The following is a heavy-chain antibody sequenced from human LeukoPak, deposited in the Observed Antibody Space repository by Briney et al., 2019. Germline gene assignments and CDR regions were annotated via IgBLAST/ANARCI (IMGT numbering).Heavy chain of an antibody. J-gene: IGHJ6*03. CDR2: IIPIFGTA. V-gene: IGHV1-69*05. CDR1: GGTFSSYA. Sequence: ASVKVSCKASGGTFSSYAISWVRQAPGQGLEWIGGIIPIFGTANYAQKFQGRVTITTDESTSTAYMELSSLRSEDTAVYYCARGHDSSAEVYYYYMDVWGKGTTVTVSS. D-gene: IGHD3-22*01. CDR3: ARGHDSSAEVYYYYMDV.